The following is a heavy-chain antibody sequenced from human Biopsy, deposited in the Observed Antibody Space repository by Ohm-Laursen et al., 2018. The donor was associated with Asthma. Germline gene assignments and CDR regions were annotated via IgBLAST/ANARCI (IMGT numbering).Heavy chain of an antibody. V-gene: IGHV1-3*01. CDR3: ARTYFDFLTGQVNDAFDI. J-gene: IGHJ3*02. CDR1: GYTFIHYA. CDR2: INAGNGNT. D-gene: IGHD3-9*01. Sequence: SVKVSCKASGYTFIHYAIHWVRQAPGQRLEWMGWINAGNGNTKYSQKFQGRVPITRDTSARTAYMDLSSLRSEDTAVYYCARTYFDFLTGQVNDAFDIWGQGTVVTVSS.